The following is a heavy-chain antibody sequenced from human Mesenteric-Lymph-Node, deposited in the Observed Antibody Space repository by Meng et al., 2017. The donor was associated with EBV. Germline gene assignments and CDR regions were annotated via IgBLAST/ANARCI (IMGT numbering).Heavy chain of an antibody. J-gene: IGHJ4*02. Sequence: QARLQEPCPGVVSPPRTLSLACSVSCGSISSYNWWSWVRQPPGKGLEWIGEIYHSGSTNNNPSLRSRVTISIDKSKNQFSLKLSSVTAADTAVYYCARGPYSSYDYWGQGTLVTVSS. CDR3: ARGPYSSYDY. D-gene: IGHD6-6*01. V-gene: IGHV4-4*03. CDR2: IYHSGST. CDR1: CGSISSYNW.